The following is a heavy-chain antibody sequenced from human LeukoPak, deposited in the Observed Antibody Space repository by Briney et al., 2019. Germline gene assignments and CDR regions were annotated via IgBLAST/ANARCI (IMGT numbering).Heavy chain of an antibody. D-gene: IGHD2-2*01. Sequence: PSETLSLTCTVSGGSISSYYWSWIRQPPGKGLEWIGYIYYSGSTTYNPSLKSRVTISVDTSKNQFSLKLSSVTAADTAVYYCAGGYCSSASCNGYYYYYMDVWGIGTTVTISS. CDR1: GGSISSYY. CDR2: IYYSGST. CDR3: AGGYCSSASCNGYYYYYMDV. J-gene: IGHJ6*03. V-gene: IGHV4-59*01.